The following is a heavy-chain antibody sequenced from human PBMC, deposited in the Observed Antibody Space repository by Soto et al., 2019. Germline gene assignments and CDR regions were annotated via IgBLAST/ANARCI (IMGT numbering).Heavy chain of an antibody. D-gene: IGHD3-22*01. J-gene: IGHJ2*01. CDR2: IYYSGST. CDR1: GGSISSSSYY. Sequence: QLQLQESGPGLVKPSETLSLTCTVSGGSISSSSYYWGWIRQPPGKGLEWIGSIYYSGSTYYNPSLKSRVTISVDTSKNQFSLKLSSVTAADTAVYYCARRSGDSSGQGTMYFDLWGRGTLVTVSS. V-gene: IGHV4-39*01. CDR3: ARRSGDSSGQGTMYFDL.